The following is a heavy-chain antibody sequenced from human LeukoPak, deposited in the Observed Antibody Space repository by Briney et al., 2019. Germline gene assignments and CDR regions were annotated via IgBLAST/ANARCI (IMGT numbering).Heavy chain of an antibody. Sequence: SETLSLTCTVSGGSISSYYWSWIRQPPGKGLEWIGYIYYSGSTNYNPSLKSRVTISVDTSKNQFSLKLSSVTAADTAVYYCARGRRDYGDYLLAFDIWGQGTMVTVSS. CDR1: GGSISSYY. J-gene: IGHJ3*02. D-gene: IGHD4-17*01. V-gene: IGHV4-59*01. CDR2: IYYSGST. CDR3: ARGRRDYGDYLLAFDI.